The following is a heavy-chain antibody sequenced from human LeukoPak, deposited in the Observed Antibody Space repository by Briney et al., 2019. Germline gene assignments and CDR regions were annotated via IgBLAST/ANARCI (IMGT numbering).Heavy chain of an antibody. CDR2: ISGSGGST. CDR1: GFPFSSYA. V-gene: IGHV3-23*01. Sequence: GGSLRLSCAASGFPFSSYAMSWVRQAPGKGLEWASAISGSGGSTYYADSVKGRFTISRDNSNNTLYLLMNSLRPEDTAVYYCAKSFRISANYGMDVWGQGTTVTVSS. J-gene: IGHJ6*02. CDR3: AKSFRISANYGMDV.